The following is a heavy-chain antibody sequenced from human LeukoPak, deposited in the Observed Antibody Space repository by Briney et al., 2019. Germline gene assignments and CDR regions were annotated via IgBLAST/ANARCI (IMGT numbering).Heavy chain of an antibody. CDR1: GFTFSSSY. V-gene: IGHV3-23*01. CDR3: ARDLHYYAAMDV. J-gene: IGHJ6*02. D-gene: IGHD3-10*01. Sequence: GGSLRLSCAASGFTFSSSYMGWVHQAPGKGLEWVSEISGSGDITFYPESVKGRFAISRDNSKNTLFLQLHNLRLEDTALYYCARDLHYYAAMDVWGQGTTVTVSS. CDR2: ISGSGDIT.